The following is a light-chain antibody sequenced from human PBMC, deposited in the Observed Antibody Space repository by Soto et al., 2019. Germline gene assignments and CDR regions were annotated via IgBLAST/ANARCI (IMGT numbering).Light chain of an antibody. CDR1: QNRSSKF. CDR3: QQYGSSLS. CDR2: GSF. V-gene: IGKV3-20*01. J-gene: IGKJ5*01. Sequence: EIVLTQSPGTLSLSPEERATLSCRAIQNRSSKFLAWDQQKPGQSPRLLTNGSFYRASGIPDRFIGSGSGTDFSPTISSLETEEFVVDYCQQYGSSLSFGQGTLLDI.